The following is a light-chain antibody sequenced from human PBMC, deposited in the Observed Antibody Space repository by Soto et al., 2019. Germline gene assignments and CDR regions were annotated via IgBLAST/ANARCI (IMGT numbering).Light chain of an antibody. Sequence: QSALTQPASVSRSPGQSITISCTGTSSDVGAYNYVSWYQQHPGKAPKLMIFDVSNRPSGVSNRFSGSKSGNTASLTISGLQAEDEADYYCSSYTSSSIVVFGGGTKLTVL. V-gene: IGLV2-14*03. CDR1: SSDVGAYNY. J-gene: IGLJ2*01. CDR3: SSYTSSSIVV. CDR2: DVS.